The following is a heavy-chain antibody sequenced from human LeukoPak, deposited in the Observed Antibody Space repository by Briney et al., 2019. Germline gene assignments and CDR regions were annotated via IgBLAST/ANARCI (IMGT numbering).Heavy chain of an antibody. CDR2: LYPGDSES. CDR3: ARASRDGYNQNFDY. Sequence: GESLKISCKAYGYNFFSNYWIAWVRQMPEKGLEWVGILYPGDSESRYSPSFQGQVTISADKSISTAYLQWSSLQASDTAMYYCARASRDGYNQNFDYWGQGTLVTVSS. CDR1: GYNFFSNYW. J-gene: IGHJ4*02. V-gene: IGHV5-51*01. D-gene: IGHD5-24*01.